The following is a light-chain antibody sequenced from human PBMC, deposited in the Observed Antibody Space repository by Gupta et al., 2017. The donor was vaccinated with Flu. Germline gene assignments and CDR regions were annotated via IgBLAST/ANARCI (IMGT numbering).Light chain of an antibody. Sequence: EIVMRQCPATLSVYPGERATLSCRASQRISSKVAWYQQKPGQASRLLIYDAYTRPTGIPVRFSGGGSGTEFTLTINSLQSEDFAVYYCQQYDTWPPWTLGQGTKVEMK. V-gene: IGKV3-15*01. CDR2: DAY. J-gene: IGKJ1*01. CDR1: QRISSK. CDR3: QQYDTWPPWT.